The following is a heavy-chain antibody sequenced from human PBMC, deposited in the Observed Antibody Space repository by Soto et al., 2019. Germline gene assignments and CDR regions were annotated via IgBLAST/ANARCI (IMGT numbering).Heavy chain of an antibody. V-gene: IGHV3-30-3*01. CDR1: GFTFSNNA. J-gene: IGHJ6*02. D-gene: IGHD1-1*01. CDR3: ARGTTTSAFSAMDV. Sequence: ESGGGVVQPGRSLRLSCAASGFTFSNNAMDWVRQAPGKGLDWVAVISYDGSNKYIAESVKGRFTISRDNSKNTLFLQMNSLRAEDTAVYYCARGTTTSAFSAMDVWGQGTTVTVSS. CDR2: ISYDGSNK.